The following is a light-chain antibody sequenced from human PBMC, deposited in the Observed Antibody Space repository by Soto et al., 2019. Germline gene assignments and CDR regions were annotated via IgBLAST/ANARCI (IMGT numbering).Light chain of an antibody. CDR1: QSIGKH. CDR3: QQYYNSIT. J-gene: IGKJ5*01. CDR2: SVS. V-gene: IGKV1-39*01. Sequence: DIQMTQSPSSLSASVGDRVTITCRASQSIGKHLNWYQQKPGKAPKLLIYSVSSLQSGVPSRLSGSASGTDFPLTISSLQAEDVAVYYCQQYYNSITFGQGTRLEIK.